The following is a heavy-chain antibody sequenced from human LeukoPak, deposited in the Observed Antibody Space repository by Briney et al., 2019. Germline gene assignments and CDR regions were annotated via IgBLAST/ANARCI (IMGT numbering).Heavy chain of an antibody. Sequence: PGGSLRLSCAASGFTFSSYWMSWVRQAPGKGLEWVANIKQDGSEKYYVDSVKGRFTISRDNAKNSLYLQMNSLRADDTAVYYCARARGAYAFDIWGQGTLVTVSS. J-gene: IGHJ3*02. D-gene: IGHD3-10*01. CDR3: ARARGAYAFDI. CDR1: GFTFSSYW. V-gene: IGHV3-7*01. CDR2: IKQDGSEK.